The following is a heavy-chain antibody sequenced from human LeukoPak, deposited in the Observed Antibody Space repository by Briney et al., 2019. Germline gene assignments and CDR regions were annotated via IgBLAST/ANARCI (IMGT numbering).Heavy chain of an antibody. CDR1: GFTFSSYG. D-gene: IGHD1-26*01. Sequence: GGSLRLSCAASGFTFSSYGMHWVRQAPGKGLEWVALISYDGSNKYYADSVMGRFTISRDNSKNTLYLQMDSLRAEDTAVYYCPNSPGKATVAATYFDYSGQGTLVTVSS. V-gene: IGHV3-30*18. CDR3: PNSPGKATVAATYFDY. J-gene: IGHJ4*02. CDR2: ISYDGSNK.